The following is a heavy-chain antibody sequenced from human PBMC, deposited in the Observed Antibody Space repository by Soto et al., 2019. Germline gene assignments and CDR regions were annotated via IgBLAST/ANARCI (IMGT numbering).Heavy chain of an antibody. CDR2: TLFNGRDE. D-gene: IGHD1-26*01. J-gene: IGHJ4*02. CDR3: ARSRDGYYHGYS. Sequence: PGGSLGLSCAASGCSLRGFDMRGVRQAPGKGLEWVAVTLFNGRDEYQADSVKGRFTISRDNSNNMVYLQRNSLTAEDTAVYFCARSRDGYYHGYSWGQGA. V-gene: IGHV3-33*01. CDR1: GCSLRGFD.